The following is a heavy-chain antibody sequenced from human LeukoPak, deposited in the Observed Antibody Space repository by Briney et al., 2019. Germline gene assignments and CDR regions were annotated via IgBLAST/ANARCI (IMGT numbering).Heavy chain of an antibody. J-gene: IGHJ5*02. CDR2: VSWNSGSI. V-gene: IGHV3-9*01. CDR3: AKASLFGIAVAADWFDP. Sequence: GRSLRLSCAASGFTFDDYAMHWVRQAPGKGLEWVSGVSWNSGSIGYADSVKGRFTISRDNAKNSLYLQMNSLRAEDTALYYCAKASLFGIAVAADWFDPWGQGTLVTVSS. D-gene: IGHD6-19*01. CDR1: GFTFDDYA.